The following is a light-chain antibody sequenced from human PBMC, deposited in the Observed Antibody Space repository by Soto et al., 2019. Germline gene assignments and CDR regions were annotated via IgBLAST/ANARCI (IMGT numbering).Light chain of an antibody. J-gene: IGLJ2*01. CDR1: NSDVGAYHY. Sequence: QSALTQPPSASGSPGQSVTISCTGNNSDVGAYHYVSWYQQHPGKAPKLMLFEVSKRPSGVPDRFSGSRSGNTASLTVSGLQAEDEADYYCSSFAGSNILLFGGGTKLTVL. CDR2: EVS. CDR3: SSFAGSNILL. V-gene: IGLV2-8*01.